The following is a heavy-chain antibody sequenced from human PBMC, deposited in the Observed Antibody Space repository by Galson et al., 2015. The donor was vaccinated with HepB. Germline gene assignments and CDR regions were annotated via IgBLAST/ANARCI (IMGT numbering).Heavy chain of an antibody. J-gene: IGHJ6*02. D-gene: IGHD2-2*03. CDR3: ARDGAGYCCSTSCYRGSGTHPYGMDV. CDR1: GYTFTSYG. V-gene: IGHV1-18*01. CDR2: ISAYNGNT. Sequence: SVKVSCKASGYTFTSYGISWVRQAPGQGLEWMGWISAYNGNTNYAQKLQGRVTMTTDTSTSTAYMELRSLRSDDTAVYYCARDGAGYCCSTSCYRGSGTHPYGMDVWGQGTTVTVSS.